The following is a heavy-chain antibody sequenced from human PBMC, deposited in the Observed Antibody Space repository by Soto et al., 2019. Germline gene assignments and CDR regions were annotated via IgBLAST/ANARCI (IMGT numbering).Heavy chain of an antibody. CDR3: AGAEENPDSPYYDYYGMDV. J-gene: IGHJ6*02. CDR1: GGSISSSSYY. Sequence: SETLSLTCTVSGGSISSSSYYWGWIRQPPGKGLEWIGSIYYSGSTYYNPSLKSRVTISLDTSKNQFSLKLSSVTAADTAVYYCAGAEENPDSPYYDYYGMDVWGQGTTVTVSS. CDR2: IYYSGST. D-gene: IGHD2-15*01. V-gene: IGHV4-39*01.